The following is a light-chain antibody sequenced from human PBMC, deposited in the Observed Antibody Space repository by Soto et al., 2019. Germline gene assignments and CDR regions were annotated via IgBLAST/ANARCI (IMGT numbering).Light chain of an antibody. J-gene: IGKJ1*01. Sequence: EIVMTQSPATLSVSPGERATLSCRASQSVSNNLAWYQQRPGRAPRLLIYAASRRATGIPDRFSGSGSGTDFTLTISRLEPEDLAVYYCQQYDYSVWTFGQGTKVDIK. CDR3: QQYDYSVWT. V-gene: IGKV3D-15*01. CDR1: QSVSNN. CDR2: AAS.